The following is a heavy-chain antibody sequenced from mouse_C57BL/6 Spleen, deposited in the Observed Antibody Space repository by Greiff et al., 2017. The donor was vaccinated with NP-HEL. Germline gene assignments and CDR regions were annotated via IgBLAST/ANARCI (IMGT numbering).Heavy chain of an antibody. J-gene: IGHJ3*01. Sequence: VQLQQSGAELAKPGASVKLSCKASGYTFTSYWMHWVKQRPGQGLEWIGYINPSSGYTKYNQKFKDKATLTADKSSSTAYMQLSSLSYEDSAVYYCARPLYDGYGPFAYWGQGTLVTVSA. D-gene: IGHD2-3*01. CDR2: INPSSGYT. V-gene: IGHV1-7*01. CDR3: ARPLYDGYGPFAY. CDR1: GYTFTSYW.